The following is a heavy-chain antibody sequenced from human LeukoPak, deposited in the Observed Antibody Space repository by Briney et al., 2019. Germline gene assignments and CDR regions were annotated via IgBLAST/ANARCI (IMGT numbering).Heavy chain of an antibody. CDR3: ARDQLRYFVWSTPLNY. D-gene: IGHD3-9*01. V-gene: IGHV3-30*04. CDR1: GFTFSSYA. J-gene: IGHJ4*02. Sequence: GGSLRLSCAASGFTFSSYAMHWVRQAPGKGLEWVAVISYDGSNKYYADSVKGRFTISRDNSKNTLYLQMNSLRAEDTAVYYCARDQLRYFVWSTPLNYWGQGTLVTVSS. CDR2: ISYDGSNK.